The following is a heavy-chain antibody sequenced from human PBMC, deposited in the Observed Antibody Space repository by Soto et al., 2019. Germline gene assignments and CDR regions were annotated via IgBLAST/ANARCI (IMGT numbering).Heavy chain of an antibody. J-gene: IGHJ6*02. CDR1: GGSFSGYY. CDR2: IKSKTDGGTT. CDR3: TTDISGTYYYYGMDV. V-gene: IGHV3-15*01. Sequence: ETLSLTCAVYGGSFSGYYWSWVRQAPGKGLEWVGRIKSKTDGGTTDYAAPVKGRFTISRDDSKNTLYLQMNSLKTEDTAVYYCTTDISGTYYYYGMDVWGQGTTVTVSS. D-gene: IGHD5-12*01.